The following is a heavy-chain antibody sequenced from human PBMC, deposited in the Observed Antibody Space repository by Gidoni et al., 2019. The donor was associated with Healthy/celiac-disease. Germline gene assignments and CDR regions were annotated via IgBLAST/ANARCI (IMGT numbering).Heavy chain of an antibody. Sequence: QVQLVESVGGVVQPGRSLRLSCAASGFTFSSYGMHWVRQAQGKGLEWVEVISYDGSNKYYADSVKGRFTISRDNSKNTLYLQMNSLRAEDTAVYYCAKSVPTYYYDSSGYEDYYGMDVWGQGTTVTVSS. D-gene: IGHD3-22*01. J-gene: IGHJ6*02. CDR3: AKSVPTYYYDSSGYEDYYGMDV. CDR2: ISYDGSNK. CDR1: GFTFSSYG. V-gene: IGHV3-30*18.